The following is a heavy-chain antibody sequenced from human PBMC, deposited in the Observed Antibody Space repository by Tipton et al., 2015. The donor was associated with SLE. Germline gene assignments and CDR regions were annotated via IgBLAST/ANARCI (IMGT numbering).Heavy chain of an antibody. CDR1: GYSFTRHD. J-gene: IGHJ6*02. D-gene: IGHD3-16*02. V-gene: IGHV1-8*01. CDR3: ARGQDDYIWGSYRYYYNVMDV. CDR2: MNPNSANT. Sequence: QLVQSGPEVKKPGASVKVSCKASGYSFTRHDINWVRQATGQGLEWMGWMNPNSANTGYAQKFQGRVTMTRDTSISTAYMELTSLRSEDTAVYYCARGQDDYIWGSYRYYYNVMDVWGQGTTVTVSS.